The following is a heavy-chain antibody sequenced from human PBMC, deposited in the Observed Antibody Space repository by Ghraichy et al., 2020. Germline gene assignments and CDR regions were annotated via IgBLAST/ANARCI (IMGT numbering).Heavy chain of an antibody. V-gene: IGHV3-21*01. CDR2: ISSSSSYI. J-gene: IGHJ4*01. CDR1: GFTFSSYS. D-gene: IGHD3-10*01. Sequence: GGSLRLSCAASGFTFSSYSMNWVRQAPGKGLEWVSSISSSSSYIYYADSVKGRFTISRDNAKNSLYLQMNSLRAEDTAVYYCARGLWFGDRGGYFDYWGHGTLVTVSS. CDR3: ARGLWFGDRGGYFDY.